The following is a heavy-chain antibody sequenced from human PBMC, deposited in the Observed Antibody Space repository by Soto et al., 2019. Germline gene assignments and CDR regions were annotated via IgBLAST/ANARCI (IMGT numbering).Heavy chain of an antibody. Sequence: SETLSLTCTVSGGSISSGGYYWSWIRQHPGKGLEWIGYIYYSGSTYYNPSLKSRVTISVDTSKNQFSLKLSSVTAADTAVYYCARGGGHMVISALYIDCWGQGTLVTVSS. CDR2: IYYSGST. CDR3: ARGGGHMVISALYIDC. V-gene: IGHV4-31*03. J-gene: IGHJ4*02. CDR1: GGSISSGGYY. D-gene: IGHD2-21*01.